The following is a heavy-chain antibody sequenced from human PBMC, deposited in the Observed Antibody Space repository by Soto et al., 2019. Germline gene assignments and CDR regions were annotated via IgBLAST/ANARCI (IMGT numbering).Heavy chain of an antibody. Sequence: SETLSLTCTVSGGSISSSSYYWGWIRQPPGQGLEWIGSIYYSVSTYYNPSLKSRFTISVDTSKNQFSLKLSSLTAADAAVYYCARHGRDFWGGYYPTPYYYGMDVWGQGTTVTVSS. CDR1: GGSISSSSYY. CDR2: IYYSVST. D-gene: IGHD3-3*01. CDR3: ARHGRDFWGGYYPTPYYYGMDV. V-gene: IGHV4-39*01. J-gene: IGHJ6*02.